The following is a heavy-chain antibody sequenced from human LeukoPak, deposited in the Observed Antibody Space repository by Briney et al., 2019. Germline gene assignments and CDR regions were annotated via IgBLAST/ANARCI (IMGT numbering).Heavy chain of an antibody. CDR1: GYTLTELS. Sequence: ASVKVSCKVSGYTLTELSMHWVRQAPGKGLEWMGGFDPEDGETVYAQKFQGRVTMTRDTSISTAYMELSRLRSDDTAVYYCARDYNIVVVVAAAYYFDYWGQGTLVTVSS. J-gene: IGHJ4*02. CDR2: FDPEDGET. V-gene: IGHV1-24*01. D-gene: IGHD2-15*01. CDR3: ARDYNIVVVVAAAYYFDY.